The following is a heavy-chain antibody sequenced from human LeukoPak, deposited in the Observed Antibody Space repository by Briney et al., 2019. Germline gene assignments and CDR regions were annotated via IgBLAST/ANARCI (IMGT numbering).Heavy chain of an antibody. CDR1: GYTFTSYG. D-gene: IGHD3-16*01. Sequence: GSSVKLSCKASGYTFTSYGISWVRQSTGQRLGWMGWISACNGNTNYAQKLQRRVTMTTDTSTSTDYMELRSLRSDDTAVYYCARDRFGESSPYYYYGMDVWGQGTTVTVSS. CDR2: ISACNGNT. V-gene: IGHV1-18*01. J-gene: IGHJ6*02. CDR3: ARDRFGESSPYYYYGMDV.